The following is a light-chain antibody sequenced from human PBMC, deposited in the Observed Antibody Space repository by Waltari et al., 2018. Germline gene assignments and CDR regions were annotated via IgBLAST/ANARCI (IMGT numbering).Light chain of an antibody. CDR3: QSYDTSLLGV. V-gene: IGLV1-40*01. J-gene: IGLJ3*02. Sequence: QSVLTQPPSVSGAPGQRVTISCTASSSNIGAGYDVHWYQQLPGTAPKLLIYGNDNRPSGVPDRFSGSKSGTSASLAITGLQAEDEAHYYCQSYDTSLLGVFGGGTKLTVL. CDR2: GND. CDR1: SSNIGAGYD.